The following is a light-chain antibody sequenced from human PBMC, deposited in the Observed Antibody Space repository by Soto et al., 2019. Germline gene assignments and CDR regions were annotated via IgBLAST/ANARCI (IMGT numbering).Light chain of an antibody. Sequence: QSALTQPASVSGSPRQSITISCTGTSSDIGGYNYVSWYQQHPGKAPKLMIYEVSNRPSGVSNRFSGSKSGNTASLTISGLQAEDEADYYCSSYTTNNTLYVFGTGTKLTVL. J-gene: IGLJ1*01. V-gene: IGLV2-14*01. CDR3: SSYTTNNTLYV. CDR1: SSDIGGYNY. CDR2: EVS.